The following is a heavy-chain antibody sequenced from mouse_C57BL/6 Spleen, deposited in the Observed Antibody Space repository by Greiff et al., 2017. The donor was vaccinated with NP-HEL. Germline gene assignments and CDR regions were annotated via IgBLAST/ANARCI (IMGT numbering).Heavy chain of an antibody. CDR3: ANQGHWRWFAY. D-gene: IGHD4-1*01. V-gene: IGHV5-17*01. J-gene: IGHJ3*01. CDR1: GFTFSDYG. Sequence: EVQRVESGGGLVKPGGSLKLSCAASGFTFSDYGMHWVRQAPEKGLEWVAYISSGSSTIYNADTVKGRFTISRDNAKNTLFLQMTSLRSEDTAMYYCANQGHWRWFAYWGQGTLVTVSA. CDR2: ISSGSSTI.